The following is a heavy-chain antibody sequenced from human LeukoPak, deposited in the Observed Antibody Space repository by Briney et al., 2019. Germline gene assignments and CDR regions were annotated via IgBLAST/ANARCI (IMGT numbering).Heavy chain of an antibody. Sequence: GLSLRLSCAASGFTFSNYGMHWVRQAPGKGLEWVAVIWYDGNTEYYADSVRGRFTISRDDSNNTVYLQMNSLRAEDTAVYYCAAFALNYDSSGYSDAFDIWGQGTMVTVSS. V-gene: IGHV3-33*01. CDR3: AAFALNYDSSGYSDAFDI. CDR1: GFTFSNYG. D-gene: IGHD3-22*01. CDR2: IWYDGNTE. J-gene: IGHJ3*02.